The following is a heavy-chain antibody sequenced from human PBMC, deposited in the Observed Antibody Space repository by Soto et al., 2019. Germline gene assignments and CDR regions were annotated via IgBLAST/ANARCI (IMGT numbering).Heavy chain of an antibody. CDR2: MRTGSGDT. D-gene: IGHD3-10*01. V-gene: IGHV1-2*02. Sequence: QVQLVQSGAEVKRPGASVRFSCKASRYTFTSYDIFWVRQSPGQGLEWMGWMRTGSGDTHYAQKFQGRVTMTRDTSISTAYMELNNLVSDDTAVYYCARGLTYGDFDYWGRGTQVAVSS. J-gene: IGHJ4*02. CDR1: RYTFTSYD. CDR3: ARGLTYGDFDY.